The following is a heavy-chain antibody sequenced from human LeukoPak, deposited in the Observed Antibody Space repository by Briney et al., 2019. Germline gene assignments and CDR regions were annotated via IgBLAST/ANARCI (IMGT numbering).Heavy chain of an antibody. D-gene: IGHD4-17*01. CDR1: GFAFSSYA. CDR3: TKGEVDGDYTPAF. V-gene: IGHV3-23*01. J-gene: IGHJ4*02. Sequence: PGGSLRLSCAASGFAFSSYAMSWVRQAPGKGLEWISGICGSGVATYYADSVKGRFTISRDNSKNTLHLQMNSLRVDDTAVYYCTKGEVDGDYTPAFWGQGTLVTVSS. CDR2: ICGSGVAT.